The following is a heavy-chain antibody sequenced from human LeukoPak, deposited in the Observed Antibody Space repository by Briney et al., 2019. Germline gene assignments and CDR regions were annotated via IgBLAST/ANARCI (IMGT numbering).Heavy chain of an antibody. V-gene: IGHV4-59*12. CDR1: GGSISSYY. D-gene: IGHD4-17*01. CDR2: IHYSGST. CDR3: ARASHDYGDYSHFDY. J-gene: IGHJ4*02. Sequence: SETLSLTCTVSGGSISSYYWSWIRQPPGKGLEWIGYIHYSGSTHYNPSLKSRVTISVDKSKNQFSLKLSSVTAADTAVYYCARASHDYGDYSHFDYWGQGTLVTVSS.